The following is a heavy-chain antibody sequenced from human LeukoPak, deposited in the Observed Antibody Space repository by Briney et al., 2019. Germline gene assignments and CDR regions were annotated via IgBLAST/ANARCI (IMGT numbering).Heavy chain of an antibody. V-gene: IGHV4-30-4*08. Sequence: PSETLSLTCTVSGGSINSGDYYWSWLRQPPGKGLEWIGYIYYSGSTYYNPSLKSRVTISVDTSKNQFSLKLSSVTAADTAVYYCARGPGIAAAGIYSYYGLDVWGQGTTVTVSS. CDR1: GGSINSGDYY. CDR2: IYYSGST. CDR3: ARGPGIAAAGIYSYYGLDV. J-gene: IGHJ6*02. D-gene: IGHD6-13*01.